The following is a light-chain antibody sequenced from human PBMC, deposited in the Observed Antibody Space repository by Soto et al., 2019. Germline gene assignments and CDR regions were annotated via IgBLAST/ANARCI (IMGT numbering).Light chain of an antibody. V-gene: IGLV2-14*01. CDR1: SSDVGGYNY. Sequence: QSVLTQPASVSGSPGQSITISCTGTSSDVGGYNYVSWYQQHPGKAPKLMIYKVSNQPSGVSNRFSGSKSGNTASLTISGRVAEDEADYYCCSYTSSNARVFGGGTKLTVL. CDR3: CSYTSSNARV. J-gene: IGLJ3*02. CDR2: KVS.